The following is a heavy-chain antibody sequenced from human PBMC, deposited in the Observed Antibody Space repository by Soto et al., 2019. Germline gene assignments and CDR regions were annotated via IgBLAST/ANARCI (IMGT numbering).Heavy chain of an antibody. J-gene: IGHJ4*02. Sequence: GGSLRLSCAASGFTFSSYWMSWVRQAPGKGLEWVANIKQDGSEKYYVDSVKGRFTISRDNAKNSLYLQMNSLRAEDTAVYYCAREGEIWFAELARWGQGTLVTVYS. CDR3: AREGEIWFAELAR. CDR1: GFTFSSYW. D-gene: IGHD3-10*01. V-gene: IGHV3-7*01. CDR2: IKQDGSEK.